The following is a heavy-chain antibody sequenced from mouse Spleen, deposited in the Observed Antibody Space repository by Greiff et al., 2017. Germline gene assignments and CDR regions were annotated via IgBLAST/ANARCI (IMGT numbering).Heavy chain of an antibody. CDR1: GYTFTSYW. V-gene: IGHV1-69*01. CDR2: IDPSDSYT. Sequence: QVQLQQPGAELVMPGASVKLSCKASGYTFTSYWMHWVKQRPGQGLEWIGEIDPSDSYTNYNQKFKGKATLTVDKSSSTAYMQLSSLTSEDSAVYYCARSVLVTRYYYAMDYWGQGTSVTVSS. D-gene: IGHD2-1*01. CDR3: ARSVLVTRYYYAMDY. J-gene: IGHJ4*01.